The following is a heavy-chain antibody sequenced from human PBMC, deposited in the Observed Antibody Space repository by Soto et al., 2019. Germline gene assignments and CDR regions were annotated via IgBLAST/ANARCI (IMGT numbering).Heavy chain of an antibody. D-gene: IGHD3-3*01. CDR1: GYTFTSYG. V-gene: IGHV1-18*04. Sequence: GASVKVSCKASGYTFTSYGISWVRQAPGQGLEWVGWISAYNGNTNYAQKLQGRVTMTTDTSTSTACMELRSLRSDDTAVYYCARDLGDYDFWSGSIPGTYWGQGTLVTVSS. CDR2: ISAYNGNT. CDR3: ARDLGDYDFWSGSIPGTY. J-gene: IGHJ4*02.